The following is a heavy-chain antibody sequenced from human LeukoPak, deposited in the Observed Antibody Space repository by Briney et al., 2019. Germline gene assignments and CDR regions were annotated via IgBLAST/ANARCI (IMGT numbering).Heavy chain of an antibody. CDR3: ARDLPRYSSSWIDAFDI. D-gene: IGHD6-13*01. CDR2: IIPIFGTA. J-gene: IGHJ3*02. Sequence: SVKVSCKASGGTFSNYAISWVRQAPGQGLERMGGIIPIFGTANYAQKFQGRVTITADESTSTAYMELSSLRSEDTAVYYCARDLPRYSSSWIDAFDIWGQGTMVTVSS. CDR1: GGTFSNYA. V-gene: IGHV1-69*13.